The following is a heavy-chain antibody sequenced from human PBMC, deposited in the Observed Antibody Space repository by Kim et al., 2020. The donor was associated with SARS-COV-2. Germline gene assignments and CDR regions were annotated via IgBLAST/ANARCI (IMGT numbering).Heavy chain of an antibody. V-gene: IGHV4-39*01. J-gene: IGHJ4*02. CDR2: T. D-gene: IGHD6-19*01. Sequence: TYYTPSLKSRGTISVDTSKNQISLKLSPVTAADTAVYYCARRPGDRGWDQWGQGTLVTVSS. CDR3: ARRPGDRGWDQ.